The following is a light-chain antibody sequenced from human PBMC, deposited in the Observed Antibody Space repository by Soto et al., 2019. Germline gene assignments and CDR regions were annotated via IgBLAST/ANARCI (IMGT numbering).Light chain of an antibody. CDR2: GAS. Sequence: EIVLTQSPGTLSSSPGERATLSCRASQSVSTSYLAWYKQKPGQAPRLLLYGASTRAAGIPDRFSGSGSARDFTLTVSRLEPEDFAMYYCQQYRSSPPDTFGHGIKLEIK. J-gene: IGKJ2*01. CDR1: QSVSTSY. CDR3: QQYRSSPPDT. V-gene: IGKV3-20*01.